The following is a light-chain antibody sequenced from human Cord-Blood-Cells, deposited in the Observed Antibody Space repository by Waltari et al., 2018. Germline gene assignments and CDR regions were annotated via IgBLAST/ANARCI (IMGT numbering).Light chain of an antibody. CDR1: QSVSSY. CDR2: DAS. V-gene: IGKV3-11*01. J-gene: IGKJ4*01. CDR3: QQRSNWPLT. Sequence: EIVLTQSPATLSLSPGERATLPCRASQSVSSYLAWYQQKPGQAPRILIYDASNRATGIPARFSGSVSGTDFTLTISSLEPEDFAVYYCQQRSNWPLTFGGGTKVEIK.